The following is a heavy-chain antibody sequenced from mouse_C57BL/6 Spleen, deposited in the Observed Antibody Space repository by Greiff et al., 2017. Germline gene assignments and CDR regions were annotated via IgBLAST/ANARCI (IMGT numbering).Heavy chain of an antibody. CDR1: GFTFSSYA. J-gene: IGHJ2*01. CDR2: ISDGGSYT. CDR3: ARDGGTTVEYYFDY. V-gene: IGHV5-4*01. D-gene: IGHD1-1*01. Sequence: EVQRVESGGGLVKPGGSLKLSCAASGFTFSSYAMSWVRQTPEKRLEWVATISDGGSYTYYPDNVKGRFTISRDNAKNNLYLQMSHLKSEDTAMYYCARDGGTTVEYYFDYWGQGTTLTVSS.